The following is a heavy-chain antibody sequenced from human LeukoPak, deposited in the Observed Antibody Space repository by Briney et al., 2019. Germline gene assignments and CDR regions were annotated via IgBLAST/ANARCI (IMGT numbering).Heavy chain of an antibody. J-gene: IGHJ4*02. D-gene: IGHD3-22*01. CDR2: IHYSGST. V-gene: IGHV4-59*01. CDR1: GGSISSFY. Sequence: SETLSLTCTVSGGSISSFYWTWIRQPPGKGLEWIGYIHYSGSTNYNPSLKGRVTISVDTSKNQSSLNLGSVTAADTAVYYCTRGYFDSSAYHYYFDYWGQGTLVTVSS. CDR3: TRGYFDSSAYHYYFDY.